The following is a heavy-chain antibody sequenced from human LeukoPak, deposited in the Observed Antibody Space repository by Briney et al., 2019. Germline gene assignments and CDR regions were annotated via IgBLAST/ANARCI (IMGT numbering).Heavy chain of an antibody. V-gene: IGHV3-64*01. J-gene: IGHJ4*02. CDR2: INENGDST. D-gene: IGHD2-21*02. Sequence: GGSLRLSCAASGFTFSTYSMHWVRQAPGKGLEYVSAINENGDSTYYANSVKGRFSISRDNSKNTLYLQLGGLRAEDMAVYYCARATATKYDYWGQGTLVTVSS. CDR1: GFTFSTYS. CDR3: ARATATKYDY.